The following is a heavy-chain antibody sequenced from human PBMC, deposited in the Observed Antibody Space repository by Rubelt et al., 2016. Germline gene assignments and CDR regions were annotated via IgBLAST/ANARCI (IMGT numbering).Heavy chain of an antibody. CDR3: ARVARPRWTAMVTGYFDL. J-gene: IGHJ2*01. D-gene: IGHD5-18*01. Sequence: YDGSNKYCADSVKGRFTISRDNSKNTLYLQMNSLRAEDTAVYYCARVARPRWTAMVTGYFDLWGRGTLVTVSS. CDR2: YDGSNK. V-gene: IGHV3-33*01.